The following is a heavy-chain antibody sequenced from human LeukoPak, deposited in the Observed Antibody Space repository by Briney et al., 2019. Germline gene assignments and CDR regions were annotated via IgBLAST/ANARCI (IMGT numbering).Heavy chain of an antibody. CDR2: INPNSGGT. J-gene: IGHJ4*02. V-gene: IGHV1-2*06. D-gene: IGHD3-22*01. Sequence: ASVKVSCKASGYTFTGYYMHLVRQAPGQGLEWMGRINPNSGGTNYAQKFQGRVTMTRDTSISTAYMELSRLRSDDTAVYYCARQYYDSSGYYLYYFDYWGQGTLVTVSS. CDR1: GYTFTGYY. CDR3: ARQYYDSSGYYLYYFDY.